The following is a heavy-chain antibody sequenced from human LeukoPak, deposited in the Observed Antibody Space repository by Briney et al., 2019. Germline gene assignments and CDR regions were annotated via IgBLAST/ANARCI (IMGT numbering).Heavy chain of an antibody. CDR2: IYYSGST. J-gene: IGHJ4*02. CDR3: ARDLVDTAMGEYYFDY. CDR1: GGSLSSSSYY. Sequence: SETLSLTCTVSGGSLSSSSYYWGWIRQPPGKGLEWVGSIYYSGSTYYNPSLKSRVTISVDTSKNQFSLKLSSVTAADTAVYYCARDLVDTAMGEYYFDYWGQGTLVTVSS. V-gene: IGHV4-39*07. D-gene: IGHD5-18*01.